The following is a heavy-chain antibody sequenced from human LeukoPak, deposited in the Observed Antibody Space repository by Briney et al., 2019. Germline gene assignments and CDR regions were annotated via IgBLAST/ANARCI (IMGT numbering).Heavy chain of an antibody. CDR1: GGSISSGGYY. D-gene: IGHD7-27*01. J-gene: IGHJ6*03. CDR3: ARRGAANWGFYYYYMDV. V-gene: IGHV4-31*03. CDR2: IYYSGST. Sequence: ASETLSLTCTVSGGSISSGGYYWSWIRQHPGKGLEWIGYIYYSGSTYYNPSLKSRVTISVDTSKNQFSLKLSSVTAADTAVYYCARRGAANWGFYYYYMDVWGKGTTVTVSS.